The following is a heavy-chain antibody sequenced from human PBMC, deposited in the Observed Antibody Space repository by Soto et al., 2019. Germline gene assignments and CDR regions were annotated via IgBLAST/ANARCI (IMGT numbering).Heavy chain of an antibody. Sequence: GGSLRLSCAASGFTFSSYGMHWVRQAPGKGLEWVAVIWYDGSNKYYADSVKGRFTISRDNSKNTLYLQMNSLRAEDTAVYYCARADLEASVTDYWGQGTLVTVSS. CDR3: ARADLEASVTDY. J-gene: IGHJ4*02. D-gene: IGHD4-17*01. CDR2: IWYDGSNK. CDR1: GFTFSSYG. V-gene: IGHV3-33*01.